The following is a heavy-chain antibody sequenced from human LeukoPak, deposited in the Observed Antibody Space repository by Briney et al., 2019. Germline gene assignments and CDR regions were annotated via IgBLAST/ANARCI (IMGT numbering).Heavy chain of an antibody. V-gene: IGHV3-48*01. CDR1: GFTFISYS. CDR3: ARDLVSDY. CDR2: ISSSSSTI. J-gene: IGHJ4*02. D-gene: IGHD2-8*01. Sequence: PGGSLRLSCAASGFTFISYSMNWVRQAPGKGLEWVSYISSSSSTIYYADSVKGRFTISRDNAKNSLYLQMNSLRAEDTAVYYCARDLVSDYWGQGSLVTVSS.